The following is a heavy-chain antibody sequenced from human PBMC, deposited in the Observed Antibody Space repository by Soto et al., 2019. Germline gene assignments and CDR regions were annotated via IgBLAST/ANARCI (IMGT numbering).Heavy chain of an antibody. D-gene: IGHD3-16*02. CDR3: ARENYDYVWWSYRFPWGMDV. CDR1: GASIRSYH. CDR2: MQHTGNT. V-gene: IGHV4-4*07. Sequence: PSETLSLTCAVSGASIRSYHWSWIRQPAGKGLEWIGRMQHTGNTNYNPSLKSRVTMSVDTSKNQISLKMTSVTGADTAVYYCARENYDYVWWSYRFPWGMDVWGQGTTVTVSS. J-gene: IGHJ6*02.